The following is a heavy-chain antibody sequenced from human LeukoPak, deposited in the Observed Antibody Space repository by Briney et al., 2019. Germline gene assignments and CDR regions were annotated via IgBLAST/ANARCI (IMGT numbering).Heavy chain of an antibody. V-gene: IGHV4-39*01. CDR3: ARQGWYADIFFHMDV. D-gene: IGHD6-19*01. CDR2: IYYSGST. Sequence: SETLSLTCTVSGGSISSTSYYWGWIRQPPGKGLEWIGSIYYSGSTYYNPSLKSRVTISLDTSKNQLSLKLSSVTAADTAVYYCARQGWYADIFFHMDVWGKGTTVTISS. J-gene: IGHJ6*03. CDR1: GGSISSTSYY.